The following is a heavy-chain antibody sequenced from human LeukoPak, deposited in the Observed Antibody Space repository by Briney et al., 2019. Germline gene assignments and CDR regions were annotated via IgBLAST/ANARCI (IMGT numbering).Heavy chain of an antibody. Sequence: QPGRSLRLSCAASGFTFSSYAMSWVRQAPGKGLEWVSAISGSGGSTYYADSVKGRFTIFRDNSKNTLYLQMNSLRAEDTAVYYCASKGYCSSTSCWNWNSSPSAIDYWGQGTLVTVSS. CDR1: GFTFSSYA. CDR2: ISGSGGST. V-gene: IGHV3-23*01. D-gene: IGHD2-2*01. J-gene: IGHJ4*02. CDR3: ASKGYCSSTSCWNWNSSPSAIDY.